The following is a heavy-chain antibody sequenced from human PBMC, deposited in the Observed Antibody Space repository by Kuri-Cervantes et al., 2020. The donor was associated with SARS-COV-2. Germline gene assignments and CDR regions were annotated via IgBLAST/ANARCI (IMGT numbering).Heavy chain of an antibody. CDR1: GFTFSSYW. CDR3: AREVWLHIHDAFDI. V-gene: IGHV3-7*04. Sequence: GGSLRLSCAASGFTFSSYWMSWVRQAPGKGLEWVANIKQDGSEKYYVDPVKGRFTISRDNAKNSLYLQMNSLRAEDTAVYYCAREVWLHIHDAFDIWGQGTMVTVSS. J-gene: IGHJ3*02. D-gene: IGHD5-24*01. CDR2: IKQDGSEK.